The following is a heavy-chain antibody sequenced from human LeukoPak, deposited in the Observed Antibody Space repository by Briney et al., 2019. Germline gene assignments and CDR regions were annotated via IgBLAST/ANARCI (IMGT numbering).Heavy chain of an antibody. V-gene: IGHV4-4*07. CDR2: IYTSGST. J-gene: IGHJ4*02. CDR1: GGSINSYY. D-gene: IGHD3-3*01. Sequence: SETLSLTCTVSGGSINSYYWSWIRQPAGKGLEWIGRIYTSGSTNYNPSLKSRVTMSVDTSKNQFSLKLSSVTAADTAVYYCARAVITIFGVMDYFDYWGQGTLVTVSS. CDR3: ARAVITIFGVMDYFDY.